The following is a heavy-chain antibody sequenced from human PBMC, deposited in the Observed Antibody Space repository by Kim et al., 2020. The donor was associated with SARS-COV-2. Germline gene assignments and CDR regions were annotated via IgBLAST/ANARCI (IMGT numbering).Heavy chain of an antibody. Sequence: SETPSLTCTVSGGSISSSSYYWGWIRQPPGKGLEWIGSIYYSGSTYYNPSLKSRVTISVDTSKNQFSLKLSSVTAADTAVYYCATAVAIYYYGMDVWGQGTTVTVSS. CDR2: IYYSGST. CDR1: GGSISSSSYY. V-gene: IGHV4-39*05. CDR3: ATAVAIYYYGMDV. J-gene: IGHJ6*02. D-gene: IGHD2-15*01.